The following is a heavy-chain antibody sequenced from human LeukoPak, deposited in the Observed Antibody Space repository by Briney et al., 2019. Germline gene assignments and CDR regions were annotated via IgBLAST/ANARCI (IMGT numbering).Heavy chain of an antibody. J-gene: IGHJ4*02. D-gene: IGHD1-26*01. CDR1: GYSISSGYY. CDR3: AREEGANDY. V-gene: IGHV4-38-2*02. CDR2: IYHSGST. Sequence: SETLSLTCTVSGYSISSGYYWGWIRQPPGKGLEWIGSIYHSGSTYYNPSLKSRVTISVDTSKNQFSLKLSSVTAADTAVYYCAREEGANDYWGQGTLVTVSS.